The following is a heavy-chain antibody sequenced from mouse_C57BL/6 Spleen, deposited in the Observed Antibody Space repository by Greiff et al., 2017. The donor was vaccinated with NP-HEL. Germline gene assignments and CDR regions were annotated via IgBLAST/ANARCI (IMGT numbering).Heavy chain of an antibody. V-gene: IGHV1-50*01. D-gene: IGHD2-5*01. CDR3: ASHPSYYSNYDAMDY. J-gene: IGHJ4*01. CDR2: IDPSDSYT. Sequence: QVQLQQPGAELVKPGASVKLSCKASGYTFTSYWMQWVKQRPGQGLEWIGEIDPSDSYTNYNQKFKGKATLTVDTSSSTAYMQLSSLTSEDSAVYYCASHPSYYSNYDAMDYWGQGTSVTVSS. CDR1: GYTFTSYW.